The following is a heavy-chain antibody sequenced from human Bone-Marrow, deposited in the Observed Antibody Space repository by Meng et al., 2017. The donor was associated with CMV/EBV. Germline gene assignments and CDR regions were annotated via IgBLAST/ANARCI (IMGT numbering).Heavy chain of an antibody. J-gene: IGHJ3*02. Sequence: SQTLSLTCAISGDSVSSNSAAWNWIRQSPSRGLEWLGRTYYRSKWYNDYAVSVKSRITINPDTSKNQFSLQLNSVTPEDTAVYYCARVGGPYCSGGSCYLLSAFDIWGQGTMVTVSS. D-gene: IGHD2-15*01. CDR2: TYYRSKWYN. V-gene: IGHV6-1*01. CDR3: ARVGGPYCSGGSCYLLSAFDI. CDR1: GDSVSSNSAA.